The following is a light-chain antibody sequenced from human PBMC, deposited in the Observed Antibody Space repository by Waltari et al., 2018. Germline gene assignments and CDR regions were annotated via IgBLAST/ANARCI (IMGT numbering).Light chain of an antibody. Sequence: EVVLTQSPGTLSLSPGERATLSCRASQSVSKYLAWYQQRPGQAPRLLIYAASTRATGVPDRFSGSGFGTDFSLTISRLEPEDSAVYFCQNHERLPATFGQGTRVEIK. J-gene: IGKJ1*01. CDR1: QSVSKY. V-gene: IGKV3-20*01. CDR2: AAS. CDR3: QNHERLPAT.